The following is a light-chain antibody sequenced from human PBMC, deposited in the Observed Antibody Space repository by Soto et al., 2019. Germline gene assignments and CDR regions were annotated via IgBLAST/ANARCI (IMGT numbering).Light chain of an antibody. Sequence: QSVLTQPASVSGSPGQSITISCTGTSSDVGSYNLVSWYQQHPGKAPKLMIYEGSKRPSGVSNRFSGSKSGNTASLTISGLQAEDEADYYCCSYAGSIPYVFGTGTKQTVL. V-gene: IGLV2-23*01. CDR1: SSDVGSYNL. CDR2: EGS. J-gene: IGLJ1*01. CDR3: CSYAGSIPYV.